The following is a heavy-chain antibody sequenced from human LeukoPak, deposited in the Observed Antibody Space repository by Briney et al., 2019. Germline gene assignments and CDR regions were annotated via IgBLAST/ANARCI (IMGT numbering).Heavy chain of an antibody. D-gene: IGHD6-6*01. Sequence: SETLSLTCTVSGGSISSYYWSWIRQPPGKGLEWIGYIYYSGSTNYNPSLKSQVTISVDTSKNQFSLKLSSVTAADTAVYYCARDTQEQLAFDYWGQGTLVTVSS. CDR3: ARDTQEQLAFDY. CDR1: GGSISSYY. J-gene: IGHJ4*02. V-gene: IGHV4-59*01. CDR2: IYYSGST.